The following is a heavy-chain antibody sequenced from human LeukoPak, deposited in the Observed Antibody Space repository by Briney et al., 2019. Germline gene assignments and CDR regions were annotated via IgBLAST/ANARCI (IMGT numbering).Heavy chain of an antibody. V-gene: IGHV1-46*01. CDR2: INPGAGST. CDR3: ARDHY. Sequence: ASVKVSCKASGYTFTNYFMHWVRQAPGQGLGWVGIINPGAGSTTYAQKFQGRVTMTRDTSTTTIYMELSSLRSEDTAVYYCARDHYWGQGTLVTVSS. CDR1: GYTFTNYF. J-gene: IGHJ4*02.